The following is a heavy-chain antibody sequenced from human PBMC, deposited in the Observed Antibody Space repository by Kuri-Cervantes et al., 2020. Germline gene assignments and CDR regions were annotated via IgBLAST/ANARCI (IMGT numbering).Heavy chain of an antibody. CDR1: GFTFSSYS. J-gene: IGHJ4*02. V-gene: IGHV3-21*04. D-gene: IGHD4-17*01. CDR2: ISSSSSYI. Sequence: GESLKISCAASGFTFSSYSMNWVRQAPGKGLEWVSSISSSSSYIYYADSVKGRFTISRDNAKNSLYLQMNSLRAEDTALYYCAKGGATVTIVAFDYWGQGTLVTVSS. CDR3: AKGGATVTIVAFDY.